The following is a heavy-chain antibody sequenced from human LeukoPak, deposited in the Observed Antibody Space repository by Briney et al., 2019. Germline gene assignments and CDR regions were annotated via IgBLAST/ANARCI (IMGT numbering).Heavy chain of an antibody. J-gene: IGHJ4*02. Sequence: ASVKLFCYAVAYTFTNYYLSRVRQHPAQGLEWRGWISSYNGDTNYTPTFHGRVTMTSDTSTSKAYMEMSSQRSDDTAVYYGESDGEGGELGDYWGQGTLVTVSS. CDR2: ISSYNGDT. V-gene: IGHV1-18*01. CDR1: AYTFTNYY. D-gene: IGHD1-7*01. CDR3: ESDGEGGELGDY.